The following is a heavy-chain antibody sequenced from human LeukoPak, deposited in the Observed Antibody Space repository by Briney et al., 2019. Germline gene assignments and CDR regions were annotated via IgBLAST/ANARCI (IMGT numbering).Heavy chain of an antibody. Sequence: GTSVKVSCKASGYTFTSYGISWVRQAPGQGLEWMGWISAYNGNTNYAQKLQGRVTMTTDTSTSTAYMELRSLRSDDTAVYYCARGTSDGEYGDYVLGYWGQGTLVTVSS. V-gene: IGHV1-18*01. CDR3: ARGTSDGEYGDYVLGY. J-gene: IGHJ4*02. CDR2: ISAYNGNT. D-gene: IGHD4-17*01. CDR1: GYTFTSYG.